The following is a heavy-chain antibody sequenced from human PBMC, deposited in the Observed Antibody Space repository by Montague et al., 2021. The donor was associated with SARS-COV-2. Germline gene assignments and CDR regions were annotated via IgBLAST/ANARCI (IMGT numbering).Heavy chain of an antibody. CDR2: TYYRYNWCN. V-gene: IGHV6-1*01. Sequence: CAISGDSVSNNSAAWKWIRQDPSRGLEWVGRTYYRYNWCNDSAVSVKSXISINPDTSKNQFSLQLNSVTPEDTDLYYCAREITGGYIGYEAFYFDNWGQGTLVTVSS. CDR1: GDSVSNNSAA. D-gene: IGHD5-12*01. J-gene: IGHJ4*02. CDR3: AREITGGYIGYEAFYFDN.